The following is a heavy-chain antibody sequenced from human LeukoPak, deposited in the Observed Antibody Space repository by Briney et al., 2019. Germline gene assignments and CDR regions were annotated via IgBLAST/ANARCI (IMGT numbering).Heavy chain of an antibody. CDR1: GYTLTELS. J-gene: IGHJ4*02. CDR3: ATDVRRSSTSCYSNYFDY. CDR2: FDPVDGET. Sequence: ASVKVSCXVSGYTLTELSMHRVRQAPGKGLVWMGGFDPVDGETIYAQKFQGRVTMTEDTSTDTAYMELSSLRSEDTAVYYCATDVRRSSTSCYSNYFDYWGQGTLVTVSS. D-gene: IGHD2-2*02. V-gene: IGHV1-24*01.